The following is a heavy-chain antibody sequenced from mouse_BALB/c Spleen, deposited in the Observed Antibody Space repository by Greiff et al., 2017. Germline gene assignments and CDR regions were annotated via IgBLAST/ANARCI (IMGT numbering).Heavy chain of an antibody. CDR1: GYTFTDYE. V-gene: IGHV1-15*01. CDR2: IDPETGGT. J-gene: IGHJ3*01. Sequence: VQLQQSGAELVRPGASVKLSCKASGYTFTDYEMHWVKQTPVHGLEWIGAIDPETGGTAYNQKFKGKATLTADKSSSTAYMELRSLTSEDSAVYYSANYGLFAYWGQGTLVTVSA. CDR3: ANYGLFAY. D-gene: IGHD2-2*01.